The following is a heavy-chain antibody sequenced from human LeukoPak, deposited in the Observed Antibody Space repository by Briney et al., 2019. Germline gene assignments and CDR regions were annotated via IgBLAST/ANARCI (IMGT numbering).Heavy chain of an antibody. D-gene: IGHD3-3*01. Sequence: PSETLSLTCTVSGGSISSGGYYWSWIRQHPGKGLEWIGYIYYSGGTYYNPSLKSRVTISVDTSKNQFSLKLSSVTAADTAVYYCARRRSLYYDFWSGYGEGAFDIWGQGTMVTVSS. CDR3: ARRRSLYYDFWSGYGEGAFDI. V-gene: IGHV4-31*03. J-gene: IGHJ3*02. CDR1: GGSISSGGYY. CDR2: IYYSGGT.